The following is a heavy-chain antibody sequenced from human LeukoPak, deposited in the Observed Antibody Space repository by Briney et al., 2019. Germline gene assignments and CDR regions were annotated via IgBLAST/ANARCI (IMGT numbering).Heavy chain of an antibody. J-gene: IGHJ4*02. Sequence: GGSLRLSCAASGFTFSTYWMHWVRRTPGKGLVWVSRLNPDGGATNYADSVKGRFTISRDNAKNTLYLQMNSLRPEDTAMYYCARDFKRAPYSATGYSFDYWGQGALVTVSS. V-gene: IGHV3-74*01. CDR2: LNPDGGAT. D-gene: IGHD5-12*01. CDR3: ARDFKRAPYSATGYSFDY. CDR1: GFTFSTYW.